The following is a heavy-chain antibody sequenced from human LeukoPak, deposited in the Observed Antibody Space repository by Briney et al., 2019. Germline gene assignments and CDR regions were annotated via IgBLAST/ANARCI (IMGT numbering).Heavy chain of an antibody. V-gene: IGHV4-4*07. Sequence: PSETLSLTCTVSGGSMSNYYWTWIRQPAGKGLEWIGRIYTSGRTNYNPSLKSRVTMSLDTSKNQFSVKLSSVTAADTAVYYCARISNYYDSSGYHNWFDPGGQGILVTVSS. CDR3: ARISNYYDSSGYHNWFDP. CDR1: GGSMSNYY. CDR2: IYTSGRT. D-gene: IGHD3-22*01. J-gene: IGHJ5*02.